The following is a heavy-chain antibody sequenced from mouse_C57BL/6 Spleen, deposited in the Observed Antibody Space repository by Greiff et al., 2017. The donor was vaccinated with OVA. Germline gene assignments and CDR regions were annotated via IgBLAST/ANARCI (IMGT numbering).Heavy chain of an antibody. J-gene: IGHJ2*01. CDR3: ARSKTAQAIYFDY. Sequence: EVQLQQSGPELVKPEASVKISCKASGYTFTDYYMNWVKQSHGKSLEWIGDINPNNGGTSYNQKFKGKATLTVDKSSSTAYMELRSLTSEDSAVYYCARSKTAQAIYFDYWGQGTTLTVSS. D-gene: IGHD3-2*02. CDR2: INPNNGGT. CDR1: GYTFTDYY. V-gene: IGHV1-26*01.